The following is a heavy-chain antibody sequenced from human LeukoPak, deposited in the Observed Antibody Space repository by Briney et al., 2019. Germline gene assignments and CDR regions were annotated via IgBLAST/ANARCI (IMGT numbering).Heavy chain of an antibody. D-gene: IGHD3-16*01. Sequence: SVKVSCKASGGTFSSYAISCVRQAPGQGLEWMGGIIPIFGTANYAQKFQGRVTITADESSSTAYMELSSLRSEDTAVYYCARGDVSDAFDIWGQGTMVTVSS. CDR3: ARGDVSDAFDI. CDR1: GGTFSSYA. J-gene: IGHJ3*02. V-gene: IGHV1-69*13. CDR2: IIPIFGTA.